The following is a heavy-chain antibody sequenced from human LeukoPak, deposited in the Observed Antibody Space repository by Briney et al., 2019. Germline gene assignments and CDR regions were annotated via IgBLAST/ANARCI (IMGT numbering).Heavy chain of an antibody. Sequence: GRSLRLSCAASGFTFSSYGMHWVRQAPGKGLEWVAVIWYDGSNKYYADSVKRRFTISRDNSKNTLYLQMNSLRAEDTAVYYCARDQGDYYYYMDVWGKGTTVTVSS. D-gene: IGHD3-16*01. CDR1: GFTFSSYG. CDR2: IWYDGSNK. J-gene: IGHJ6*03. CDR3: ARDQGDYYYYMDV. V-gene: IGHV3-33*01.